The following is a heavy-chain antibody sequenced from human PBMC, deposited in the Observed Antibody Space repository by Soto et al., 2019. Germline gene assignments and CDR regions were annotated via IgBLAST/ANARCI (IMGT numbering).Heavy chain of an antibody. D-gene: IGHD3-3*02. CDR3: ASGQRSDHFFDY. V-gene: IGHV4-34*01. Sequence: KTSETLSLTCAVYGGSFSGYYWDWIRQPPGKGLEWIGEINPDGATNYTPSLRGRVTISIDTSRNQFSLKLSSVTAADTAVYYCASGQRSDHFFDYWGQGALVTVYS. CDR1: GGSFSGYY. J-gene: IGHJ4*02. CDR2: INPDGAT.